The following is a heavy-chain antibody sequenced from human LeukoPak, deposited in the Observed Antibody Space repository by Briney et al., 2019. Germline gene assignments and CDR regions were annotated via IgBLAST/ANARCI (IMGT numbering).Heavy chain of an antibody. J-gene: IGHJ4*02. CDR2: ISPNSGVT. D-gene: IGHD2-15*01. V-gene: IGHV1-2*02. Sequence: ASVKVSCKASGYTLTGYYMHWVRQAPGQGLEWMGWISPNSGVTNYAQKFQGRVTMTRDTSISTAYMELSRLRSDDTAVYYCAKEAVGCSGGSCYSAPGDYWGQGTLVTVSS. CDR1: GYTLTGYY. CDR3: AKEAVGCSGGSCYSAPGDY.